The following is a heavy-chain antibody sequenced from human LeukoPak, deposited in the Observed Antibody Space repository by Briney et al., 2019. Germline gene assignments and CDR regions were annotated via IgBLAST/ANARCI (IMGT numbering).Heavy chain of an antibody. D-gene: IGHD1-26*01. CDR1: GGSISSGDYY. Sequence: SETLSLTCIVSGGSISSGDYYWSWIRQPPGKGLEWTGYIYYSGSTYYNPSLKSRVTISVDTSKNQFSLKLSSVTAADTAVYYCARAGGSYEYWGQGTLVTVSS. J-gene: IGHJ4*02. V-gene: IGHV4-30-4*01. CDR2: IYYSGST. CDR3: ARAGGSYEY.